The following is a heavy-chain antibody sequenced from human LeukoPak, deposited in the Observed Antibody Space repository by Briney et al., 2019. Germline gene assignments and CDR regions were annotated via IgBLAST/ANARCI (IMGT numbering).Heavy chain of an antibody. CDR1: GFAFNTYS. V-gene: IGHV3-21*03. D-gene: IGHD2/OR15-2a*01. CDR3: ARDFYGGFALDY. J-gene: IGHJ4*02. Sequence: PGRSLTLSCPASGFAFNTYSMNWVRQAPGRGLEWVSFIFSSSTYIYYTGSVKGRFTISRDNPRNSLYLQMDNLRAEDTGVYYCARDFYGGFALDYWGQGTLVTVSS. CDR2: IFSSSTYI.